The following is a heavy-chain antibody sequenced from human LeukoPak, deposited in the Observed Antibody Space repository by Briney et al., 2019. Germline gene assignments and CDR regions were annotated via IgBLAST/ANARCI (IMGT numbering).Heavy chain of an antibody. D-gene: IGHD6-13*01. CDR2: IYYSGST. CDR1: GGSLSSSSYY. V-gene: IGHV4-39*01. CDR3: ARGDSSSWLYYFDY. Sequence: SETLSLTCTVSGGSLSSSSYYWGWVRQPPGKGLEWLGSIYYSGSTYYNPSLKSRVTISVDTSKNQFSLKLSSVTAADTAVYYCARGDSSSWLYYFDYCGQGTLVTVSS. J-gene: IGHJ4*02.